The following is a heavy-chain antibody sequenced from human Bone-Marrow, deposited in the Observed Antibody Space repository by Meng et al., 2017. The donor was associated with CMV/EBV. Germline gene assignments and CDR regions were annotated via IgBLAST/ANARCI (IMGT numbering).Heavy chain of an antibody. Sequence: GGSLRLSCAASGFTFSSYSMNWVRQAPGKGLEWVSSISSSSSYIYYADSVKGRFTISRDNAKNSLYLQMNGLRAEDTAVYYCAKLGGATGFDYWGQGTLVTVSS. CDR2: ISSSSSYI. D-gene: IGHD1-26*01. CDR1: GFTFSSYS. CDR3: AKLGGATGFDY. V-gene: IGHV3-21*01. J-gene: IGHJ4*02.